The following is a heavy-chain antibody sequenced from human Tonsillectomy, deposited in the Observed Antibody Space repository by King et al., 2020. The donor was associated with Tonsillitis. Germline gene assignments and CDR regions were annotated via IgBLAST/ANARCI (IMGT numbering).Heavy chain of an antibody. CDR2: IIPIFGTA. J-gene: IGHJ3*02. Sequence: HVQLVESGAEVKKPGSSVKVSCKASGGTFSSYAISWVRQAPGQGLEWMGGIIPIFGTANYAQKFQGRVTITADESTSTAYMELSSLRSEDTAVNYCALDYSDSSGPPGAFDIWGQGTMVTVSS. CDR3: ALDYSDSSGPPGAFDI. CDR1: GGTFSSYA. V-gene: IGHV1-69*01. D-gene: IGHD3-22*01.